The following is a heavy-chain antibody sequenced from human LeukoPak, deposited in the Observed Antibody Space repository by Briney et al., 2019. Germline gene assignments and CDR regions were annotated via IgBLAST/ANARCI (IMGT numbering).Heavy chain of an antibody. CDR1: GFTFSSYA. V-gene: IGHV3-23*01. D-gene: IGHD6-13*01. J-gene: IGHJ4*02. CDR3: AKDESLWSSSWTHFDY. Sequence: GSLRLSCAASGFTFSSYAMSWVRQAPGKGLEWVSAISGSGGSTYYADSVKGRFTISRDNSKNTLYLQMNSLRAEDTAVYYCAKDESLWSSSWTHFDYWGQGTLVTVSS. CDR2: ISGSGGST.